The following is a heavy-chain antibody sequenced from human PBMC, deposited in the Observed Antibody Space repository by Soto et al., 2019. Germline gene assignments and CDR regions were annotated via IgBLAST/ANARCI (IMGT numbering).Heavy chain of an antibody. J-gene: IGHJ1*01. CDR2: IYDNGNT. CDR1: GFIVSTTY. D-gene: IGHD3-10*01. CDR3: TIGWLGVSARLI. Sequence: GGSLRLSCVASGFIVSTTYMSWVRQAPEKGLEWVSVIYDNGNTYYADSVRGRFTISRDNSKNTLSLQMTTLRAEDTAVYYCTIGWLGVSARLIWGQGTQVNVFS. V-gene: IGHV3-53*01.